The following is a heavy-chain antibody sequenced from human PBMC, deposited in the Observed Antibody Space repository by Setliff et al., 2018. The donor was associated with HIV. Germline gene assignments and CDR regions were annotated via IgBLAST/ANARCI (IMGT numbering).Heavy chain of an antibody. J-gene: IGHJ4*02. D-gene: IGHD1-26*01. CDR1: GGSINNYY. CDR2: IYYSGST. V-gene: IGHV4-59*05. CDR3: ARHGLAGATVDY. Sequence: PSETLSLTCTVSGGSINNYYWGWIRQPPGKGLEWVGSIYYSGSTYFTPSLKSRVTLSVDTSRNHFSLKLSSVTAADTAVYYCARHGLAGATVDYWGQGTLVTVSS.